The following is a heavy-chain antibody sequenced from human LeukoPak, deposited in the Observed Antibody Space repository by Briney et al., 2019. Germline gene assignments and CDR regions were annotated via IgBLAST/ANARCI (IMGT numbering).Heavy chain of an antibody. CDR3: TRVYRWEPQPCAFDI. V-gene: IGHV4-59*01. Sequence: PSETLSLTCTVSGGSISSYYWSWIRQPPGKGLEWIGYIYYSGSTNYNPSLKSRVTISVDTSKNQFSLKLSSVSAADTAVYYCTRVYRWEPQPCAFDIWGQGTMVTVSS. CDR2: IYYSGST. J-gene: IGHJ3*02. D-gene: IGHD2-8*02. CDR1: GGSISSYY.